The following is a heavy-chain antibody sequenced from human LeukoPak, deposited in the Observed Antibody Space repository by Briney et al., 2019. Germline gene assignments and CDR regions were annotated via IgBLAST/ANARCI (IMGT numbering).Heavy chain of an antibody. V-gene: IGHV3-30-3*01. J-gene: IGHJ4*02. Sequence: GGSLRLSCAASGFTVSSNYMSWVRQAPGKGLEWVAVISYDGSNKYYADSVKGRFTISRDNSKNTLYLQMNSLRAEDTAVYYCARDESGSGLIAVAGTGYFDYWGQGTLVTVSS. CDR1: GFTVSSNY. D-gene: IGHD6-19*01. CDR3: ARDESGSGLIAVAGTGYFDY. CDR2: ISYDGSNK.